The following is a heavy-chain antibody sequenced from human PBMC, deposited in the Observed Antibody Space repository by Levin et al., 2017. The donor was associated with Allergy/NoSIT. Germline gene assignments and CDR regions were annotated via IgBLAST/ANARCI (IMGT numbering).Heavy chain of an antibody. CDR1: GFSFGRYA. Sequence: SCAASGFSFGRYAMSWVRQAPGKGLEWVSAISGSGSTYYADSVKGRITISRDNSKNTLFLQMNTLRAEDTAVYYCAKTPIVVVASAPYYFDYWGQGTLVTVSS. J-gene: IGHJ4*02. V-gene: IGHV3-23*01. D-gene: IGHD2-21*01. CDR3: AKTPIVVVASAPYYFDY. CDR2: ISGSGST.